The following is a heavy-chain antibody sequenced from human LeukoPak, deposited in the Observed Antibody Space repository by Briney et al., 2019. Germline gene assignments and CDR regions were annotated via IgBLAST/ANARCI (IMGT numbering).Heavy chain of an antibody. D-gene: IGHD3-3*01. CDR3: ARDALEWLWRPMTYFDY. V-gene: IGHV3-30*02. CDR2: IRSDGSDK. Sequence: PGGSLRLSCATSRFTFSNYGMNWVRQAPGKGLEWVAFIRSDGSDKYYLDSVRGRFTITRDNSENTLYLQLNSLRHEDTAIYHCARDALEWLWRPMTYFDYWGQGTLVTVSS. J-gene: IGHJ4*02. CDR1: RFTFSNYG.